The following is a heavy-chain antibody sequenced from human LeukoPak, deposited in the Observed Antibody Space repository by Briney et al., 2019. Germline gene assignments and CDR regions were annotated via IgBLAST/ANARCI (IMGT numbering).Heavy chain of an antibody. CDR1: GFSLSTSGMC. J-gene: IGHJ4*02. D-gene: IGHD4-11*01. CDR3: ARTRTLPSNYLDY. Sequence: ESGPALVKPTQTLTLTYTFSGFSLSTSGMCVSWVRQPPGKALEWLARIDWDDDKYYSTSLKTRLTISKDTSKNRVVLTMTNMDPMDTATYFCARTRTLPSNYLDYWGQGTLVTVSS. V-gene: IGHV2-70*11. CDR2: IDWDDDK.